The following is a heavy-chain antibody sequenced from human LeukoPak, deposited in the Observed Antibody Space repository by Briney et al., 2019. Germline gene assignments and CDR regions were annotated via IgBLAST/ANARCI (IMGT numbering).Heavy chain of an antibody. D-gene: IGHD3-10*01. CDR2: VKSKADDGTT. V-gene: IGHV3-15*01. CDR1: GFPFNNTW. J-gene: IGHJ3*02. CDR3: ATEGGSGSYYGDDAFDM. Sequence: GGSLRLSCAASGFPFNNTWMSWVRQAPGKGLEWVGRVKSKADDGTTDYAAPVQGRFTISRDDSKNTLSLQMNSLKTEDTAVYYCATEGGSGSYYGDDAFDMWGQGTMVTVSS.